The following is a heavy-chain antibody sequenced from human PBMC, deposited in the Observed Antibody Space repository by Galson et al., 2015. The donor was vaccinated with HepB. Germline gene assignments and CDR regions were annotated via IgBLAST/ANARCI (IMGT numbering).Heavy chain of an antibody. J-gene: IGHJ4*02. CDR3: AREGFTTYYYGSGSMGGFDY. CDR2: IKQDGSEK. V-gene: IGHV3-7*01. Sequence: SLRLSCAASGFTFSSYWVSWVRQAPGKGLEWVANIKQDGSEKYYVDSVKGRFTISRDNAKNSLYLQMNSLRAEDTAVYYCAREGFTTYYYGSGSMGGFDYWGQGTLVTVSS. CDR1: GFTFSSYW. D-gene: IGHD3-10*01.